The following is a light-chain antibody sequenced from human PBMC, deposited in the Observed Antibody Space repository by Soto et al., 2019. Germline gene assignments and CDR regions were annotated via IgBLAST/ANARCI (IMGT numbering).Light chain of an antibody. J-gene: IGKJ3*01. V-gene: IGKV3D-20*01. CDR1: QSVGSTN. Sequence: EIVLTQSPATLSLSPGERATLSCGASQSVGSTNLAWYQQKPGLAPRLLIYDASSRATGIPDRFSGSGSGTDFTLTISSLETEDFAVYHCQQYGSSPFTFGPGTKVDIK. CDR2: DAS. CDR3: QQYGSSPFT.